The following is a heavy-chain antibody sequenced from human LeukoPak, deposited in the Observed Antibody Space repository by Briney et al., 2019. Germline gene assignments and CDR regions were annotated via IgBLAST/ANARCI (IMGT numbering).Heavy chain of an antibody. V-gene: IGHV4-39*01. CDR2: IYYSGST. D-gene: IGHD3-3*01. J-gene: IGHJ5*02. CDR3: VRHSGGFLEWFTWFDP. Sequence: SETLSLTCTVSGGSISSSSYYWGWIRRPPGKGLEWIGSIYYSGSTYYNPSLKSRVTISVDTSKNQFSLKLSSVTAADTAVYYCVRHSGGFLEWFTWFDPWGQGTLVTVSS. CDR1: GGSISSSSYY.